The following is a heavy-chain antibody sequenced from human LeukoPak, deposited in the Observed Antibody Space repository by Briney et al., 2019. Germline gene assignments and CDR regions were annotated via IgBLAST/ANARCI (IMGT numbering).Heavy chain of an antibody. D-gene: IGHD6-13*01. V-gene: IGHV1-2*02. CDR2: IDAKSGGT. CDR1: GYTFTSYG. CDR3: ARWRGYSSGWSGPFDY. J-gene: IGHJ4*02. Sequence: ASVKVSCKASGYTFTSYGISWVRQAPGQGLEWMGWIDAKSGGTKYAQRFQGRVTMTRDTSINTGYMGLSSLTSDDTAVYYCARWRGYSSGWSGPFDYWGQGTLVTVSS.